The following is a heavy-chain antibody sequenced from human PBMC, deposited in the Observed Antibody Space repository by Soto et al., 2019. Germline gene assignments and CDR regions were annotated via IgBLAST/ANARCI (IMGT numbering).Heavy chain of an antibody. Sequence: QVQLVETGVAVVQPGGDLRLFCTAYVLTFINYPMHWVRKAPGRGREWGAVMSSDRSNRYYADSVKARFTISRDTSKNTLYLQMSSLITEDTAVYYCPRATKGHASRGGSKFDPWGQGTLVTVSS. CDR1: VLTFINYP. V-gene: IGHV3-30-3*01. D-gene: IGHD2-15*01. CDR2: MSSDRSNR. J-gene: IGHJ5*02. CDR3: PRATKGHASRGGSKFDP.